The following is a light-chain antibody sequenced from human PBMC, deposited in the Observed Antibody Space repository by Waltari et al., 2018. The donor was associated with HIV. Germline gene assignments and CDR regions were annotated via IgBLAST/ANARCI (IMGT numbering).Light chain of an antibody. CDR1: NPKIGTHD. Sequence: QSVLTQPPSVSGAPGQRVTLSCTGSNPKIGTHDVHWYQHFPGTPPQLLIYSTNSRPSGVPDRFSGSKSGTSASLAITGLQSEDEADYFCQSSDSTLSGSVFGGGTKLTVL. CDR3: QSSDSTLSGSV. V-gene: IGLV1-40*01. CDR2: STN. J-gene: IGLJ2*01.